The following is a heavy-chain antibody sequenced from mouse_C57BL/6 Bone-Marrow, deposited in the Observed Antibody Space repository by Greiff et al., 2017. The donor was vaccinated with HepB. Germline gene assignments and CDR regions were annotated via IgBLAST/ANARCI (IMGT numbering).Heavy chain of an antibody. V-gene: IGHV14-4*01. D-gene: IGHD2-1*01. J-gene: IGHJ1*01. CDR2: IDPENGDT. Sequence: VHVKQSGAELVRPGASVKLSCTASGFNIKDDYMHWVKQRPEQGLEWIGWIDPENGDTEYASKFQGKATITADTSSNTAYLQLSSLTSEDTAVYYCTTDYYGNYVSWYFDVWGSGTTVTVSS. CDR1: GFNIKDDY. CDR3: TTDYYGNYVSWYFDV.